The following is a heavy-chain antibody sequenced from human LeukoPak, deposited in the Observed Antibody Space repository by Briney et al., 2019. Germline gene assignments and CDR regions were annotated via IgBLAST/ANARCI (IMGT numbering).Heavy chain of an antibody. V-gene: IGHV1-2*02. J-gene: IGHJ5*02. CDR1: GYTFTGYY. D-gene: IGHD2-2*01. CDR3: ARAEGTYCSSTSCDGDWFDP. Sequence: ASVKVSCKASGYTFTGYYMHWVRQAPGQGLEWMGWINPNSGGTNYAQKFQGRVTMTRDTSISTAYMELSRLRSDDTAVYYCARAEGTYCSSTSCDGDWFDPWGQGTLVTVSS. CDR2: INPNSGGT.